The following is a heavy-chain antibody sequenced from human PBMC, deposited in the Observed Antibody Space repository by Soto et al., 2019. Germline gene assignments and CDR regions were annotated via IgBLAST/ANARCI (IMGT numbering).Heavy chain of an antibody. V-gene: IGHV3-7*03. CDR3: VRDMPYGDSHEY. D-gene: IGHD4-17*01. CDR1: GFTLRTYW. Sequence: EVQLVESGGGLVQPGGSLRLSCAVSGFTLRTYWMSWVRQAPGKGLEWVANINQDGSEKYYVDSVKGRFTISRDNAKNSLFLQMNSLRAEDTAVYYCVRDMPYGDSHEYWGQGILVTVSS. J-gene: IGHJ4*02. CDR2: INQDGSEK.